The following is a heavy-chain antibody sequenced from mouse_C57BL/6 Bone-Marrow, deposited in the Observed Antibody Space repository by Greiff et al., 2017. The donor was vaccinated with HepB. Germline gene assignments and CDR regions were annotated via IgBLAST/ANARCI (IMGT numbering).Heavy chain of an antibody. CDR1: GYTFTSYD. CDR2: IYPRDGST. V-gene: IGHV1-85*01. J-gene: IGHJ2*01. Sequence: QVQLQQSGPELVKPGASVKLSCKASGYTFTSYDINWVKQRPGQGLEWIGWIYPRDGSTKYNEKFKGKATFTVDTSSSTAYMELHSLTSEDSAVYFCARSYYYGSSYADYWGQGTTLTVSS. CDR3: ARSYYYGSSYADY. D-gene: IGHD1-1*01.